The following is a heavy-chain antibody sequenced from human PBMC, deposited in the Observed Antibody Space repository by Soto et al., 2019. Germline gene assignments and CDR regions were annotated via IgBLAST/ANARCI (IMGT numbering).Heavy chain of an antibody. CDR2: ISNDERNI. J-gene: IGHJ4*02. D-gene: IGHD6-25*01. CDR1: GLTLSHYW. V-gene: IGHV3-74*01. Sequence: EVLLVESGGGLVQPGGSMRLACAASGLTLSHYWMHWVRQVPGKGLVWVAEISNDERNIRTSYADSVKGRFTVSRDDAKNTLYLQMNSLRGDDTALYYCASLSAPDDFWGQGAQVTVSS. CDR3: ASLSAPDDF.